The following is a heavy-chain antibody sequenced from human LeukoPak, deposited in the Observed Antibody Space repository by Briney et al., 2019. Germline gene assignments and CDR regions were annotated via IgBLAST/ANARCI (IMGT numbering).Heavy chain of an antibody. CDR1: GGTFSSYA. CDR2: IIPIFGTA. V-gene: IGHV1-69*01. Sequence: SVKVSCKASGGTFSSYAISWVRQAPGQGLEWMGGIIPIFGTANYAQKFQGRVTITADESTSTAYMELSSLRSEDTAVYYCAILLGRYSCGFGYAFDYWGQGTLVTVSS. D-gene: IGHD5-18*01. CDR3: AILLGRYSCGFGYAFDY. J-gene: IGHJ4*02.